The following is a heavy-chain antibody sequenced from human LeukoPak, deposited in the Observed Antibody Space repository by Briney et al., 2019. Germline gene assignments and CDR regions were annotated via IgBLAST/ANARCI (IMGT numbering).Heavy chain of an antibody. CDR3: ARDGAVDILTGYGAFCI. J-gene: IGHJ3*02. CDR1: GGSISSYY. V-gene: IGHV4-59*01. Sequence: PSETLSLTCTVSGGSISSYYWSWIRQPPGKGLEWIGNIFHSGSTNYNPSLKSRVTISVDTSKNQFSLKLNSVTAADTAIYYCARDGAVDILTGYGAFCIWGQGTMVIVS. D-gene: IGHD3-9*01. CDR2: IFHSGST.